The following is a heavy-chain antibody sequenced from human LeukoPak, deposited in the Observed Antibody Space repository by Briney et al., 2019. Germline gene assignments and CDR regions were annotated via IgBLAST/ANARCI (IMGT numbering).Heavy chain of an antibody. Sequence: SETLSLTCAGYGGSFSGYFWSWLRQPPGKGLEGIGEIYHSWSTNYIPSLKSRVTISVDKSKNQFSLKLSSVTAADTAVYYCARGRGYSSGWYRTSFDYWGQGTLVTVSS. CDR1: GGSFSGYF. J-gene: IGHJ4*02. CDR2: IYHSWST. V-gene: IGHV4-34*01. D-gene: IGHD6-19*01. CDR3: ARGRGYSSGWYRTSFDY.